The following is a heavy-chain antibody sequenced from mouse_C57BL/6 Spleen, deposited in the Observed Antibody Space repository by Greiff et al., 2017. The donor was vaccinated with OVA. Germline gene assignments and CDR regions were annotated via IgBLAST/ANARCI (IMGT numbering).Heavy chain of an antibody. J-gene: IGHJ3*01. D-gene: IGHD2-5*01. V-gene: IGHV5-17*01. CDR2: ISSGSSTI. CDR1: GFTFSDYG. CDR3: ARRTYYSNGFAY. Sequence: EVMLVESGGGLVKPGGSLKLSCAASGFTFSDYGMHWVRQAPEKGLEWVAYISSGSSTIYYADTVKGRFTISRDNAKNTLFLQITSLRSEDTAMYYCARRTYYSNGFAYWGQGTLVTVSA.